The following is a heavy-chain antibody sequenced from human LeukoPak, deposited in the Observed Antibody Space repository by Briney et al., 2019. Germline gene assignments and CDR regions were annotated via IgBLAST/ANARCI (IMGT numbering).Heavy chain of an antibody. Sequence: SETLSLTFTVSGGSISSYYWSWIRQPPGKGLEWIGYIYYSGSTNYNPSLKSRVTISVDTSKNQFSLKLSSVTAADTAVYYCARALSTTAELDYWGQGTLVTVSS. CDR3: ARALSTTAELDY. CDR1: GGSISSYY. J-gene: IGHJ4*02. D-gene: IGHD4-17*01. CDR2: IYYSGST. V-gene: IGHV4-59*01.